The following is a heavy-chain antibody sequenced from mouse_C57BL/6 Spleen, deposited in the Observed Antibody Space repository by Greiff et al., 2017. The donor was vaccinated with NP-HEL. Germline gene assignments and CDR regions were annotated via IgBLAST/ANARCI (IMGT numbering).Heavy chain of an antibody. CDR2: IYPRSGNT. V-gene: IGHV1-81*01. CDR1: GYTFTSYG. CDR3: ARVVYYGNYGYAMDY. D-gene: IGHD2-1*01. Sequence: VKLQQSGAELARPGASVKLSCKASGYTFTSYGISWVKQRTGQGLEWIGEIYPRSGNTYYNEKFKGKATLTADKSSSTAYMELRSLTSEDSAVYFCARVVYYGNYGYAMDYWGQGTSVTVSS. J-gene: IGHJ4*01.